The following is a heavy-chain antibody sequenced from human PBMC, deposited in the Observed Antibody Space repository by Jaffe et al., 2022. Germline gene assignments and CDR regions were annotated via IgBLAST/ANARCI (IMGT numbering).Heavy chain of an antibody. Sequence: QVQLQESGPGLVKPSETLSLTCAVSGYSISSGYYWGWIRQPPGKGLEWIGSIYHSGSTYYNPSLKSRVTISVDTSKNQFSLKLSSVTAADTAVYYCARIGAEYSSGWHHEYYFDYWGQGTLVTVSS. CDR2: IYHSGST. CDR1: GYSISSGYY. D-gene: IGHD6-19*01. V-gene: IGHV4-38-2*01. J-gene: IGHJ4*02. CDR3: ARIGAEYSSGWHHEYYFDY.